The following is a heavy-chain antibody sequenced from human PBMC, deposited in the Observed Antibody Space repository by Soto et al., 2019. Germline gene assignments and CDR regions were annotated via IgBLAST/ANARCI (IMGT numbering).Heavy chain of an antibody. J-gene: IGHJ3*02. CDR2: INPNSGGT. CDR1: GYTFTGYY. Sequence: ASVKVSCKASGYTFTGYYLHWVRQAPGQGLEWMGWINPNSGGTSYAQRFQGRVTMTSDTSVTTTYMEVSRLRSDDTAVYYCARNCAGDCQPYDALDIWGQGTMVTVS. CDR3: ARNCAGDCQPYDALDI. V-gene: IGHV1-2*02. D-gene: IGHD2-21*02.